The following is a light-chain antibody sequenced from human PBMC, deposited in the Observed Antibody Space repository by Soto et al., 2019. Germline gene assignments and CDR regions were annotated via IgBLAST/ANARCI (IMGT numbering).Light chain of an antibody. V-gene: IGLV2-14*01. CDR2: DVT. J-gene: IGLJ1*01. CDR3: SSYTSSSSYV. CDR1: SSDVGGYKY. Sequence: QSALTQPASVSGSPGPSITISCTGTSSDVGGYKYVSWYQQHPDKAPKLIIYDVTNRPSGISNRFSGSKSGNTASLTISGLQAEDEADYYCSSYTSSSSYVFGTGTKLTVL.